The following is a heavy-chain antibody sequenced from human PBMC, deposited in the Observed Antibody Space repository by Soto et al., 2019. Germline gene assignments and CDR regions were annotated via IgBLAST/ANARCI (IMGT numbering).Heavy chain of an antibody. CDR1: GFTFSSYW. D-gene: IGHD1-26*01. CDR3: ARDRGSYYGNWFDP. CDR2: IKQDGSEK. V-gene: IGHV3-7*05. J-gene: IGHJ5*02. Sequence: GGSLRLSCAASGFTFSSYWMSWVRQAPGKGLEWVANIKQDGSEKYYVDSVKGRFTISRDNAKNSLYLQMNSLRAEDTAVYYCARDRGSYYGNWFDPWGQGTLVTVSS.